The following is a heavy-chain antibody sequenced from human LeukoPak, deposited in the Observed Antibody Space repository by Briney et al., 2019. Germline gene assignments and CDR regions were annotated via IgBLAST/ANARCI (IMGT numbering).Heavy chain of an antibody. CDR3: ARDRVPAAKRSGSMDV. V-gene: IGHV4-34*01. CDR1: GGSFSGYY. Sequence: PSETLSLTCAVYGGSFSGYYWSWIRQPPGKGLEWIGEINHSGSTNYNPSLKSRVTISVDTSKNQFSLKLSSVTAADTAVYYCARDRVPAAKRSGSMDVWGKGTTVTVSS. D-gene: IGHD2-2*01. CDR2: INHSGST. J-gene: IGHJ6*04.